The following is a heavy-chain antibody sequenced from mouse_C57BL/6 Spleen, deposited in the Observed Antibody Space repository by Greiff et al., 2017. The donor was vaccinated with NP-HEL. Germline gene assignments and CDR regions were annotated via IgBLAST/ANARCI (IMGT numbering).Heavy chain of an antibody. CDR2: ISSGSSTI. CDR1: GFTFSDYG. D-gene: IGHD1-1*01. V-gene: IGHV5-17*01. J-gene: IGHJ4*01. Sequence: EVQLVESGGGLVKPGGSLKLSCAASGFTFSDYGMHWVRQAPEKGLEWVAYISSGSSTIYYADTVKGRFTISRDNAKNTLFLQMTSLRSEDTAMYYCARRLYYYGSSSYYYAMDYWGQGTSVTVSS. CDR3: ARRLYYYGSSSYYYAMDY.